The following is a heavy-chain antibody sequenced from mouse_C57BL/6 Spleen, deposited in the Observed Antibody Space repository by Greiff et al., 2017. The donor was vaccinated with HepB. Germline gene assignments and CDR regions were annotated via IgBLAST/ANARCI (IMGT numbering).Heavy chain of an antibody. CDR1: GFTFSDYY. CDR2: ISNGGGST. J-gene: IGHJ3*01. V-gene: IGHV5-12*01. Sequence: DVQLVESGGGLVQPGGSLKLSCAASGFTFSDYYMYWVRQTPEKRLEWVAYISNGGGSTYYPDTVKGRFTISRDNAKNTLYLQMSRLKSEDTAMYYCARQDYSSWFAYWGQGTLVTVSA. CDR3: ARQDYSSWFAY. D-gene: IGHD2-12*01.